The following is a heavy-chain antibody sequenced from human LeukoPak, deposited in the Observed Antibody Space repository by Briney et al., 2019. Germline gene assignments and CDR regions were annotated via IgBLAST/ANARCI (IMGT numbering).Heavy chain of an antibody. Sequence: PGGSLRLSCAASGFTFSSYAMSWVRQAPGKGLEWVSAISGSGGSTYYADSVKGRFTISRDNSKNTLYLQMNSLRAEGTAVYYCAKGRVATKRAEYFQHWGQGTLVTVSS. J-gene: IGHJ1*01. CDR1: GFTFSSYA. D-gene: IGHD1-26*01. CDR3: AKGRVATKRAEYFQH. CDR2: ISGSGGST. V-gene: IGHV3-23*01.